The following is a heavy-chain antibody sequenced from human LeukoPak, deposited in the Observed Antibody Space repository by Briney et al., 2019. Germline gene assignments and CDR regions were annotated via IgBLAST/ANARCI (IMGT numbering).Heavy chain of an antibody. Sequence: ASVKVSCKASGYTFTSYCMHWVRQAPGQGLEWMGIINPSGGSTSYAQKFQGRVTMTRDTSTSTVYMELSSLRSEDTAVYYCARDREGKDDYVWGSYRYLYYYYGMDVWGKGTTVTVSS. V-gene: IGHV1-46*01. CDR1: GYTFTSYC. CDR2: INPSGGST. J-gene: IGHJ6*04. D-gene: IGHD3-16*02. CDR3: ARDREGKDDYVWGSYRYLYYYYGMDV.